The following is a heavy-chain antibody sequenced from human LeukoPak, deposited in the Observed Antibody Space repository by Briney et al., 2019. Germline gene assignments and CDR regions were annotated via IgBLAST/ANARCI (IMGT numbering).Heavy chain of an antibody. CDR2: IYPSGST. Sequence: SETLSLTCTVSGGSISSYYWTWIRQPAGKGLEWIGRIYPSGSTNYNPSLKSRVTMSADTSKNQFSLKLSSVTAADTAVYYCARENSGSYREFDYWGQGTLVTVSS. D-gene: IGHD1-26*01. CDR1: GGSISSYY. J-gene: IGHJ4*02. CDR3: ARENSGSYREFDY. V-gene: IGHV4-4*07.